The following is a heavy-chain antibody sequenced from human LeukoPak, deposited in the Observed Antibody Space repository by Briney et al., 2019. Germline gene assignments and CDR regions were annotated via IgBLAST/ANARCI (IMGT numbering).Heavy chain of an antibody. V-gene: IGHV3-53*01. D-gene: IGHD6-19*01. CDR1: GFSVSSNS. J-gene: IGHJ6*03. CDR3: ARVLAAIALRDYHYVDV. Sequence: GGSLRLSCAASGFSVSSNSMSWVRQAPGKGLECVSIIYSRDVTSYADSVKDRFTISRDSDKNTLFLQMDSLRSDDTAVYYCARVLAAIALRDYHYVDVWGKGTTATVSS. CDR2: IYSRDVT.